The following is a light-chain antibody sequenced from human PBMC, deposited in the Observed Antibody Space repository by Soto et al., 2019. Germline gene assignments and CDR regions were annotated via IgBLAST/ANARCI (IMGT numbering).Light chain of an antibody. V-gene: IGKV1-9*01. Sequence: DIQMTQSPSSVSASVGDRITITCRTSQSFSNYLTWYQHKPGKAPKLLIYSATVLQSGVPSRFSGSGSGTDFTLTSSSLQPEDFATYYCQQLNNYPLAFGGGTKVDIK. CDR1: QSFSNY. CDR3: QQLNNYPLA. CDR2: SAT. J-gene: IGKJ4*01.